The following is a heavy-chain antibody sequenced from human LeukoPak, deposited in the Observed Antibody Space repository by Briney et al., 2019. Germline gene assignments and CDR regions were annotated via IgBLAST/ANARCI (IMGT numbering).Heavy chain of an antibody. Sequence: SETLSLTCTVSGDSISSSSYYWGWIRQPPGKGLEWIGSIFYSGSTYYNLSLKSRVTISVDTSKNQFSLKLSSVTAADTAVYYCARHFRYCSSTSCPPRDFDIWGQGTMVTVSS. CDR1: GDSISSSSYY. CDR2: IFYSGST. V-gene: IGHV4-39*01. J-gene: IGHJ3*02. CDR3: ARHFRYCSSTSCPPRDFDI. D-gene: IGHD2-2*01.